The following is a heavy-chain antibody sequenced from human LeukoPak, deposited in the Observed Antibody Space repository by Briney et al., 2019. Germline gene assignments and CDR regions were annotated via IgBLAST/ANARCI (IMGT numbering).Heavy chain of an antibody. Sequence: PPETLSLTCTVSGVSISSSNSYWGWIRQPPGKGLEWIGSIYYSGSTYYNPSLKSRVTISVDPSKNQFSLKLSSVTAADTAVYYCARITTMIFDYWGQGTLVTVSS. J-gene: IGHJ4*02. V-gene: IGHV4-39*07. CDR2: IYYSGST. CDR3: ARITTMIFDY. CDR1: GVSISSSNSY. D-gene: IGHD3-22*01.